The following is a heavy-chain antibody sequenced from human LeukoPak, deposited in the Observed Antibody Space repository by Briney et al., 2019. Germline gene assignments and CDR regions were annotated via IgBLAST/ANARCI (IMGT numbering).Heavy chain of an antibody. Sequence: PGGSLRLSCAASGFTFSSYAMSWVRQAPGKGLEWVSAISGSGGSTYYADSVKGRFTISRDNAKNSLYLQMNSLRAEDTAVYYCASNLISIAVAGVDFQHWGQGTLVTVSS. CDR3: ASNLISIAVAGVDFQH. CDR1: GFTFSSYA. J-gene: IGHJ1*01. D-gene: IGHD6-19*01. V-gene: IGHV3-23*01. CDR2: ISGSGGST.